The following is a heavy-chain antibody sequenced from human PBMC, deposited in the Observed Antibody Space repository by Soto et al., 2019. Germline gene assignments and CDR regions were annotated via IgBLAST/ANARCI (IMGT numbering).Heavy chain of an antibody. D-gene: IGHD5-12*01. CDR2: IYYKSRWYN. J-gene: IGHJ6*02. Sequence: SQTLSLTCAISGDTVSTNTAAWNWIRQSPSRGLEWLGRIYYKSRWYNDYSESLKSRIALIPDTSRNQFSLQLNSVIPEDTAVYYCARDWGYDPDPTYYYGMDVWGQGTKVTVSS. V-gene: IGHV6-1*01. CDR3: ARDWGYDPDPTYYYGMDV. CDR1: GDTVSTNTAA.